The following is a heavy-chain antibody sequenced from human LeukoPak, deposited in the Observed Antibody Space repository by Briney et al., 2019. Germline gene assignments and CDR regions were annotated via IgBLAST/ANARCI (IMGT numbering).Heavy chain of an antibody. V-gene: IGHV4-59*01. Sequence: SETLSLTCTVSGGSISSYYWSWIRQPPGKGLEWIGYIYYSGSTNYNPSLKSRVTISVDTSKNQFSLKPSSVTAADTAVYYCARESTADWFDPWGQGTLVTVSS. J-gene: IGHJ5*02. D-gene: IGHD1-1*01. CDR3: ARESTADWFDP. CDR2: IYYSGST. CDR1: GGSISSYY.